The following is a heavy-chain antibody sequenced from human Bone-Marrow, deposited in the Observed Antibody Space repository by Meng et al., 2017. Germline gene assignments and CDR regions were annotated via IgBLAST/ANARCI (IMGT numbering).Heavy chain of an antibody. Sequence: QVRLGQWGVEWNKPGASVKVSCKASGYTSTTYDINWVRQAAGQGLEWMGYMNPGSGITGLAQKFQGRLSMTSDTSISTAYMELSDLISEDTAMYYCARCLAGCDYWGQGTLVTVSS. V-gene: IGHV1-8*01. D-gene: IGHD6-19*01. CDR2: MNPGSGIT. CDR1: GYTSTTYD. J-gene: IGHJ4*02. CDR3: ARCLAGCDY.